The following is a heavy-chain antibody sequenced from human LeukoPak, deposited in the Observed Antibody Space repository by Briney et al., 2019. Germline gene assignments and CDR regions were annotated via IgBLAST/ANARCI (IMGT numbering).Heavy chain of an antibody. CDR3: SKTSIVGPTAIDY. D-gene: IGHD1-26*01. V-gene: IGHV3-23*01. CDR2: ISTSGGTT. CDR1: GFTFSSYA. Sequence: PGGSLRLSCAASGFTFSSYAMSWVRQAPGKGLEWVSAISTSGGTTDYADSVKGRFTISRDNSKNTLYLQLNSLRAEDTAVYYCSKTSIVGPTAIDYWGQGTLVTVSS. J-gene: IGHJ4*02.